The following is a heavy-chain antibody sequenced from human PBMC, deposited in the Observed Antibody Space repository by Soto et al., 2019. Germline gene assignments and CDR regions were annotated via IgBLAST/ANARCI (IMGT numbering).Heavy chain of an antibody. CDR2: IIPILGIA. D-gene: IGHD4-17*01. J-gene: IGHJ6*03. CDR1: GGTFSSYT. V-gene: IGHV1-69*02. CDR3: ARGPTTVTRSYYYYMYV. Sequence: QVQLVQSGAEVKKPGSSVKVSCKASGGTFSSYTISWVRQAPGQGLEWMGRIIPILGIANYAQKFQGRVTITADKSTSTAYMELSSLRSEDTAVYYCARGPTTVTRSYYYYMYVWGKGTTVTVSS.